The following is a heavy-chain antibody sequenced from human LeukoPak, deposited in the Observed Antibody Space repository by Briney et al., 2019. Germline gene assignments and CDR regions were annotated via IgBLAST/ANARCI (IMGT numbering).Heavy chain of an antibody. D-gene: IGHD2-2*01. CDR1: GFTFSSYA. V-gene: IGHV3-23*01. Sequence: GGSLRLSCAASGFTFSSYAMSWVRQAPGKGLEWVSAISGSGGSTYYADSVKGRFTISRDNSKNTLYLQMNSLRAEDTAVYYCAKSILPFTTSCSFDYWGQGTLVTVSS. CDR3: AKSILPFTTSCSFDY. J-gene: IGHJ4*02. CDR2: ISGSGGST.